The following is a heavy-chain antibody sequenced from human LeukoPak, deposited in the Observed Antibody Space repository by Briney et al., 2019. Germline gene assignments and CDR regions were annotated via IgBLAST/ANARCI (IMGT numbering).Heavy chain of an antibody. V-gene: IGHV4-59*01. CDR1: GGSISSYY. J-gene: IGHJ5*02. CDR3: ARVGSGHYTYWFDP. D-gene: IGHD3-3*01. Sequence: SETLSLTCTVSGGSISSYYWSWIRQPPGKGLEWIGYIYYSGSTNYNPSLKSRVTISVDTSKNQFSLKLSSVTAADTAVYYCARVGSGHYTYWFDPWGQGTLVTVSS. CDR2: IYYSGST.